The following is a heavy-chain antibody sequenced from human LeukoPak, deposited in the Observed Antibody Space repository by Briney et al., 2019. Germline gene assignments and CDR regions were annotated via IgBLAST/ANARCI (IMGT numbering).Heavy chain of an antibody. Sequence: SETLSLTCTVSGGSISSSSYYWGWLRQPPGKGLEWIGSIYYSGSTYYNPSLKSRVTISVDTSKNQFSLKLSSVTAADTAVYYCARERYSNYFAANYYFDYWGQGTLVTVSS. CDR1: GGSISSSSYY. CDR2: IYYSGST. J-gene: IGHJ4*02. V-gene: IGHV4-39*07. CDR3: ARERYSNYFAANYYFDY. D-gene: IGHD4-11*01.